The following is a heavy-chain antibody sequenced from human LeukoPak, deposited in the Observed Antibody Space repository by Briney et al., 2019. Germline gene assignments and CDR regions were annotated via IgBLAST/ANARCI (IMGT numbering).Heavy chain of an antibody. CDR2: IYYSGST. V-gene: IGHV4-59*08. CDR3: ARAEGSSGRRIFDY. Sequence: SETLSLTCTFSGGSISSYYWSWIRQPPGKGLEWIAYIYYSGSTNYNPSLKSRVTISVDTSKNQFSLKLRSVTAADTAVYYCARAEGSSGRRIFDYWGQGTLVTVSS. J-gene: IGHJ4*02. CDR1: GGSISSYY. D-gene: IGHD6-19*01.